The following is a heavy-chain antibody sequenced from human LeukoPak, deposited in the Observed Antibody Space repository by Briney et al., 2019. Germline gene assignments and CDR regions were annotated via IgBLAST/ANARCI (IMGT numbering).Heavy chain of an antibody. Sequence: SETLSLTCVVSGGSISSSNWWSWVRQPPGKGLEWIGEIYHSGSTNYNPSLKSRVTISVDKSKNQFSLKLSSVTAADTAVYYCVVVPAANWFDPWGQGTLVTVSS. CDR2: IYHSGST. CDR1: GGSISSSNW. D-gene: IGHD2-2*01. V-gene: IGHV4-4*02. CDR3: VVVPAANWFDP. J-gene: IGHJ5*02.